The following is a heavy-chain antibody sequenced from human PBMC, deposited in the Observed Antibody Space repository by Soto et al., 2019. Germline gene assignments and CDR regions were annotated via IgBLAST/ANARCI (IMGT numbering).Heavy chain of an antibody. J-gene: IGHJ4*02. V-gene: IGHV3-33*01. CDR2: IWYDGSNK. CDR1: GFTFSSYG. CDR3: ASGGGGSGWYRFDY. Sequence: QVQLVESGGGVVQPGRSLRLSCAASGFTFSSYGMHWVRQAPGKGLEWVAVIWYDGSNKYYADSVKGRFTISRDNSKNTLYPQMNSLRAEDTAVYYCASGGGGSGWYRFDYWGQGTLVTVSS. D-gene: IGHD6-19*01.